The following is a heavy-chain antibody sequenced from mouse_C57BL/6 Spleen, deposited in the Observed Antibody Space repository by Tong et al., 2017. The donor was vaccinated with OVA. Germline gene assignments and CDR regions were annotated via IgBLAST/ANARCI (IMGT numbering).Heavy chain of an antibody. CDR3: ARWLHPYYAMDY. D-gene: IGHD2-2*01. J-gene: IGHJ4*01. Sequence: VQLQQSGAELVRPGASVTLSCKASGYTFTDYEMHWVKQTPVHGLEWIGAIDPETGGTAYNQKFKGKAKLTAVTSTSTAYMELSSLTSEDAAVYYCARWLHPYYAMDYWGQGTSVTVSS. CDR1: GYTFTDYE. CDR2: IDPETGGT. V-gene: IGHV1-15*01.